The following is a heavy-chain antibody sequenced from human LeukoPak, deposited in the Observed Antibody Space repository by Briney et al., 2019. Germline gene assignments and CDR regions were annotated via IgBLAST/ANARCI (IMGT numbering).Heavy chain of an antibody. CDR1: GYTFTSYG. Sequence: ASVKVSCTASGYTFTSYGISWVPQAPRHGLEWMGWISAYNGNTNYAQKLQGRVTMTTDTSTSTAYMELRSLRSDVTAVYYCARDQGYFDWLLKPEEHFDYWGQGTVVTVSS. CDR3: ARDQGYFDWLLKPEEHFDY. CDR2: ISAYNGNT. V-gene: IGHV1-18*01. J-gene: IGHJ4*02. D-gene: IGHD3-9*01.